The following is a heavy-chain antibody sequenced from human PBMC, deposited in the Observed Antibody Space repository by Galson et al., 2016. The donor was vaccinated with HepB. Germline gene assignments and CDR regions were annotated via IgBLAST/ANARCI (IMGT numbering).Heavy chain of an antibody. V-gene: IGHV4-4*02. J-gene: IGHJ4*02. Sequence: SETLSLTCAVSGDSISTDNWWGWVRQPPGKGLEWIGEFHHDRGTNYNPSLKSRVTRSLDKSKNQLSLNVNSVTAADTAVYYCARAGLYNLDNWGQGTLVAVSA. CDR1: GDSISTDNW. CDR2: FHHDRGT. D-gene: IGHD1-14*01. CDR3: ARAGLYNLDN.